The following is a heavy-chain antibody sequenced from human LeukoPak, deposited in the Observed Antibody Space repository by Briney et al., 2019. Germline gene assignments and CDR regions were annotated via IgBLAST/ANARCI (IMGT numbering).Heavy chain of an antibody. CDR2: IYYSGST. J-gene: IGHJ4*02. CDR3: ARHSPVGIYYFDY. CDR1: GGSISSSSYY. Sequence: SSETLSLTCTVSGGSISSSSYYWGWIRQPPGKGLEWIGSIYYSGSTYYNPSLKSRVTISVDTSKNQFSLKLSSVTAADTAVYYCARHSPVGIYYFDYWGQGTLVTVSS. V-gene: IGHV4-39*01. D-gene: IGHD1-26*01.